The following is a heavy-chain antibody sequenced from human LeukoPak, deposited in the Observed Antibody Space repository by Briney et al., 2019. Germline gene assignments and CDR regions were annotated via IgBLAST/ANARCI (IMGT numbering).Heavy chain of an antibody. J-gene: IGHJ4*02. D-gene: IGHD1-1*01. CDR1: GFSLSTSGVC. Sequence: ESGPTLVNPTQPLTLTCTVSGFSLSTSGVCVGWIRQPPGKALEWLAFIYWDDEKRYSPSLKSRLTISKDTSKNQVVLTMTNMDPVDTATYYCAHRGGTSSEFDFWGQGTLVTVSS. CDR2: IYWDDEK. V-gene: IGHV2-5*02. CDR3: AHRGGTSSEFDF.